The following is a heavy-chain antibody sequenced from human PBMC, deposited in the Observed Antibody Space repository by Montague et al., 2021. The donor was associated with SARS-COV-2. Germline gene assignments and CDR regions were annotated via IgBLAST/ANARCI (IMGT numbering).Heavy chain of an antibody. V-gene: IGHV6-1*01. CDR3: VRDTGSAQAGFDA. Sequence: CAISGDSDCLKTVARNWIRQSSSVAPAWLGGTNYRSKWTSDYAPSVEGRISIDPDTSKNQFFLHLRSVTPEDTGVYYCVRDTGSAQAGFDAWGQGTLVTVSS. CDR1: GDSDCLKTVA. D-gene: IGHD4-17*01. J-gene: IGHJ4*02. CDR2: TNYRSKWTS.